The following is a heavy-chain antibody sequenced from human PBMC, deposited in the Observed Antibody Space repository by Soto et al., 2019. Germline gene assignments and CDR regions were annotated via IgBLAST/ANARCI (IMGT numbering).Heavy chain of an antibody. V-gene: IGHV3-11*01. Sequence: QVQLVESGGGLVKPGGSLRLSCAASGFTLSDYYMTWIRQAPGKGLEWVSDISISGTTIHYADSVRGRFTISRDNAKISLWLQMNALRAEDTAVYYCVRFRGDGYYHFWGQGTLVTVSS. CDR2: ISISGTTI. D-gene: IGHD3-22*01. J-gene: IGHJ4*02. CDR3: VRFRGDGYYHF. CDR1: GFTLSDYY.